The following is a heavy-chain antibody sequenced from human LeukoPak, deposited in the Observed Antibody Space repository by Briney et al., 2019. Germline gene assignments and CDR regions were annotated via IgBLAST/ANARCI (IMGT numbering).Heavy chain of an antibody. Sequence: SETLSLTCTVSGGSISSHYWSWIRQPPGKGLEWIGYIYYSGSTNYNPSLKSRVTISVDTSKNQFSLKLSSVTAADTAVYYCARSGQLRYFDWHYFDYWGQGTLVTVSS. CDR1: GGSISSHY. CDR3: ARSGQLRYFDWHYFDY. J-gene: IGHJ4*02. D-gene: IGHD3-9*01. CDR2: IYYSGST. V-gene: IGHV4-59*08.